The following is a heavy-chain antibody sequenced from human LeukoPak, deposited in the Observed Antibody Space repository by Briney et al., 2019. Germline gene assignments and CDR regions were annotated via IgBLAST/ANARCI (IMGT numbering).Heavy chain of an antibody. D-gene: IGHD4-23*01. Sequence: TGRSLRLSCVASGFSFSGYAIHWVRQAPGKGLEWVALISYNGGRKDYADSVKGRFTISRDNSKNTLYLQMNSLRAEDTAVYYCARDLYGGNSGFFDYWGQGTLVTVSS. CDR2: ISYNGGRK. CDR3: ARDLYGGNSGFFDY. J-gene: IGHJ4*02. V-gene: IGHV3-30*04. CDR1: GFSFSGYA.